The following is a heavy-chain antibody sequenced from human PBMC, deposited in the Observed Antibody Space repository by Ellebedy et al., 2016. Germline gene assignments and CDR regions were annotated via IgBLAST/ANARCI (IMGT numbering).Heavy chain of an antibody. CDR3: AKGGSAVALYYFDY. D-gene: IGHD6-19*01. V-gene: IGHV3-9*01. CDR2: INWNSGTI. CDR1: GFTFDDYA. J-gene: IGHJ4*02. Sequence: GGSLRLXXAASGFTFDDYAMHWVRQAPGKGLEWVSSINWNSGTIGYADSVKGRFTISRDNAKNSLYLQMNSLRAEDTALYYCAKGGSAVALYYFDYWGQGTLVTVSS.